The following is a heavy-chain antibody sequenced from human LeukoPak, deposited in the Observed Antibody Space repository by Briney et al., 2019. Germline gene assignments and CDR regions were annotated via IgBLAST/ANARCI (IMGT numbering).Heavy chain of an antibody. CDR2: IKSKADGGAT. V-gene: IGHV3-15*01. CDR3: PTGYGTNDF. J-gene: IGHJ4*02. CDR1: GFTFNNAW. Sequence: GGSLRLSCEVSGFTFNNAWMSWVRQAPGKGLEWLGRIKSKADGGATDYAAPVKVRFTISRDDSRNTVYLEMNSLRTEDTAVYYCPTGYGTNDFWGQGTLVTVSS. D-gene: IGHD1-1*01.